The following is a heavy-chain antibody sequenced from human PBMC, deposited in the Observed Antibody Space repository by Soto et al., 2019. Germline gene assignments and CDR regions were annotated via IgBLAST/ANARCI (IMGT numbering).Heavy chain of an antibody. V-gene: IGHV1-69*13. CDR3: ARDRRNTHYYYGMDV. CDR1: GGTFSSYA. D-gene: IGHD1-1*01. CDR2: IIPIFGTA. Sequence: ASVKVSCKASGGTFSSYAISWVRQAPGQGLEWMGGIIPIFGTANYAQKFQGRVTITADESTSTAYMELSSLRSEDTAVYYCARDRRNTHYYYGMDVWGQGTTVTVSS. J-gene: IGHJ6*02.